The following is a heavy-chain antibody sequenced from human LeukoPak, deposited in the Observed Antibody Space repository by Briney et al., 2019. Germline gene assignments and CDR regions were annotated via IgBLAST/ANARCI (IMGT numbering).Heavy chain of an antibody. CDR1: GYTFTGYY. Sequence: ASVKVSCKASGYTFTGYYMHWVRQAPAQGLEWMGWINPNCGGTNYAQKVQGRVSMTRDTSISTAYMELSRLRSDDTAVYYCARGLVPFRAEYWFDPWGQGTLVTVSS. CDR2: INPNCGGT. CDR3: ARGLVPFRAEYWFDP. V-gene: IGHV1-2*02. J-gene: IGHJ5*02. D-gene: IGHD6-6*01.